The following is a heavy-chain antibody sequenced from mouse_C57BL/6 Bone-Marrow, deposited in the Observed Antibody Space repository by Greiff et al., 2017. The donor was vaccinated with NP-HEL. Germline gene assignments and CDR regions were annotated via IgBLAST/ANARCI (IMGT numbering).Heavy chain of an antibody. CDR1: GYTFTSYW. CDR3: ARGDNYDAMDY. D-gene: IGHD3-3*01. Sequence: VQLQQPGAELVKPGASVKLSCKASGYTFTSYWMQWVKQRPGQGLEWIGEIDPSDSYTNYNQKFKGKATLTVDTSSSTAYMQLSSLTSEDSAVYYCARGDNYDAMDYWGQGTSVTVSS. J-gene: IGHJ4*01. CDR2: IDPSDSYT. V-gene: IGHV1-50*01.